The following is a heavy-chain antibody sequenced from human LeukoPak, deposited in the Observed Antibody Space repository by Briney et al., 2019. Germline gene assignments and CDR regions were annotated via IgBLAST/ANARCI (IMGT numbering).Heavy chain of an antibody. CDR1: GFTFSGYD. Sequence: GGSLRLSCAASGFTFSGYDMHWVRQGTGKGLEWVSGIGTAGDTYYPGSVKGRFTISKENAKNSLYLQMNSLRAGDTAVYYCARDSSGWRAFDIWDQGTMVTVSS. J-gene: IGHJ3*02. V-gene: IGHV3-13*04. D-gene: IGHD6-19*01. CDR3: ARDSSGWRAFDI. CDR2: IGTAGDT.